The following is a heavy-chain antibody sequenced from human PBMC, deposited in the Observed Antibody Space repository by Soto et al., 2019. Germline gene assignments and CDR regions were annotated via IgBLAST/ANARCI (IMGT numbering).Heavy chain of an antibody. CDR1: GFTFSSYG. CDR3: ARAIPVQLWLPGYYYGMDV. D-gene: IGHD5-18*01. CDR2: IWYDGSNK. J-gene: IGHJ6*02. Sequence: GGSLRLSCAASGFTFSSYGMHWVRQAPGKGLEWVAVIWYDGSNKYYADSVKGRFTISRDNSKNTLYLQMNSLRAEDTAVYYCARAIPVQLWLPGYYYGMDVWGQGTTVTVSS. V-gene: IGHV3-33*01.